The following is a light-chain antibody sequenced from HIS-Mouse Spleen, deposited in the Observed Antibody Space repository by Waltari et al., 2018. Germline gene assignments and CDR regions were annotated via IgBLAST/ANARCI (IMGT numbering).Light chain of an antibody. CDR3: SSYTSSSTEV. CDR1: SSDVGGYNY. Sequence: QSALTQPASVSGSPGQSITISCTGTSSDVGGYNYVSWYQQHPAKAPNLMIYDVSNRPSGVSNRFSGSKSGNTASLTISGLQAEDEADYYCSSYTSSSTEVFGGGTKLTVL. CDR2: DVS. J-gene: IGLJ2*01. V-gene: IGLV2-14*03.